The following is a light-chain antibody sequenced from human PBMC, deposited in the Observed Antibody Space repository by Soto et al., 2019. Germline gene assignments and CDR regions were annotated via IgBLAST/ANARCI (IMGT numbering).Light chain of an antibody. V-gene: IGKV1-39*01. J-gene: IGKJ5*01. CDR1: QSISSY. CDR2: AAS. CDR3: QQSYSTPIT. Sequence: DIQMTQSPSSLSASLGDRVAITFRASQSISSYLNWYQQKPGKAPKLPIYAASSLQSGVPSRSSGSGPGTDSTLTISSLHPEDFPTYSCQQSYSTPITFGQGTRLEI.